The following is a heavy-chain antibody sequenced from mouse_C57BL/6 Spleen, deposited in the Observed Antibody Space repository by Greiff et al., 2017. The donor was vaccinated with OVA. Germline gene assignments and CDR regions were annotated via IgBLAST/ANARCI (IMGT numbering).Heavy chain of an antibody. J-gene: IGHJ2*01. CDR2: INPCSVYT. CDR1: GYTFTSYW. V-gene: IGHV1-7*01. Sequence: QVQLQQSGAELAKPGASVKLSCKASGYTFTSYWMHWVKQRPGPGLEWIGNINPCSVYTNYNQKFKDKATLTADKSSSTAYMQLRSLTYEDSAVYYCASAGYDDCFDYWGKGTTLTVSS. CDR3: ASAGYDDCFDY. D-gene: IGHD2-2*01.